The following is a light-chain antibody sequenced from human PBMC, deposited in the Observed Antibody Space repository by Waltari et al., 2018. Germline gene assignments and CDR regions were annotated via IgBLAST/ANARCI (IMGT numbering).Light chain of an antibody. Sequence: QSALTQPASVSGSPGQSITISCSVTSGDIGTYNSVAWFQQHPGKAPKILIHDVNQRPSGVSDRFTGSKSGYTASLTISGLQAEDEADYYCSSYTRRSTLIFGGGTKVTVL. CDR1: SGDIGTYNS. V-gene: IGLV2-14*03. CDR2: DVN. J-gene: IGLJ2*01. CDR3: SSYTRRSTLI.